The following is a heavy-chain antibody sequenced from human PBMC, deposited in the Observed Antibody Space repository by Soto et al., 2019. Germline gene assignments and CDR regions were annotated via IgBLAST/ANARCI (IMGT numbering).Heavy chain of an antibody. CDR2: IYHTGIT. Sequence: PSETLSLTCTVSGGSISSLYWSWLRQSPGKGLEWIGYIYHTGITNYDPSLKSRITMSVDTSKNQFSLKLSSVTAADTAVYYCARRYGSCFDYWGQGTLVTVSS. V-gene: IGHV4-59*08. D-gene: IGHD5-18*01. CDR1: GGSISSLY. J-gene: IGHJ4*02. CDR3: ARRYGSCFDY.